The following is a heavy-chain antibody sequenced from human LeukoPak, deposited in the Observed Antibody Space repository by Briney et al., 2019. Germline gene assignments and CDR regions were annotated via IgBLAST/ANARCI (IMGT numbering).Heavy chain of an antibody. D-gene: IGHD3-10*01. J-gene: IGHJ4*02. CDR3: NYYGSGTPLYFDY. CDR2: ISGGGGST. V-gene: IGHV3-23*01. CDR1: GFTFSSYA. Sequence: GGSLRLSCAASGFTFSSYAMSWVRQAPGKGLQWVSTISGGGGSTYYAGSVKGRFTISRDNSKNTLSLQMNTLRAEDTAVYYCNYYGSGTPLYFDYWGQGTLVTVSS.